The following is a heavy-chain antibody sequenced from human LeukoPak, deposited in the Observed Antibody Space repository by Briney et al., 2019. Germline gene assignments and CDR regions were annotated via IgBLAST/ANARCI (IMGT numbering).Heavy chain of an antibody. V-gene: IGHV4-4*07. CDR2: IYTSGST. Sequence: PSETLSLTCTVSGGSISSYYWSWIRQPAGKGLEWIGRIYTSGSTNYNPSLKSRVTMSVDTSKNQFSLKLSSVTAADTAVYYCARDGSIAARPGAFDIWGQGTMVTVSS. CDR1: GGSISSYY. CDR3: ARDGSIAARPGAFDI. J-gene: IGHJ3*02. D-gene: IGHD6-6*01.